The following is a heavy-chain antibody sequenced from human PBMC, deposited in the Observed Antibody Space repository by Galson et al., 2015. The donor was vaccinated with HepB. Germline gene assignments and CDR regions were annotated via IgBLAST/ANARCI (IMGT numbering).Heavy chain of an antibody. V-gene: IGHV3-21*01. CDR3: AVAYCTAASCPWSFDY. D-gene: IGHD2-8*02. J-gene: IGHJ4*02. CDR1: GFTFSRFN. CDR2: ISSGGGYL. Sequence: SLRLSCAVSGFTFSRFNMNWVRQAPGKGLEWVSSISSGGGYLFYADSVKGRFTISRDDAKNSLYLQTNSLRAEDTAVYFCAVAYCTAASCPWSFDYWGQGTLVTVSS.